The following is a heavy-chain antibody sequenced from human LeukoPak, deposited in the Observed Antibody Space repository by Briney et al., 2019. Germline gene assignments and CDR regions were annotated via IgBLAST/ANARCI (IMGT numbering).Heavy chain of an antibody. CDR2: MNPNSGKT. V-gene: IGHV1-8*01. CDR3: AKYSSDVDGFNI. D-gene: IGHD6-25*01. CDR1: GYTFTSND. J-gene: IGHJ3*02. Sequence: ASVTVSCKASGYTFTSNDLNWVRQAAGQGLEWMGWMNPNSGKTGYAQRFQGRVTMTRDTSINTAYMELSSLRSEDTAIYYCAKYSSDVDGFNIWGQGTMVTVSS.